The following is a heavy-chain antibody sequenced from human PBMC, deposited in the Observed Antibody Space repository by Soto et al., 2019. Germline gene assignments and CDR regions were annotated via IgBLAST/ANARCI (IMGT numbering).Heavy chain of an antibody. V-gene: IGHV1-3*01. CDR1: GYTLTSCA. CDR2: INAGNGNT. Sequence: ASVKVSCKASGYTLTSCARQWVRQAPGQRLECMGWINAGNGNTKYSQKFQGRVTITRDTSASTAYMELSSLRSEDTAVYYCARDSPPMDVWGQGTTVTVSS. J-gene: IGHJ6*02. CDR3: ARDSPPMDV.